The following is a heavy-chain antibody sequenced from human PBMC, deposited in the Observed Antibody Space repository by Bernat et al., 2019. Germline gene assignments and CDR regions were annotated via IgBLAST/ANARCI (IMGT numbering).Heavy chain of an antibody. J-gene: IGHJ4*02. CDR1: GFTFSNYA. D-gene: IGHD1-26*01. CDR2: IGSSDGNT. CDR3: SRPGGSYVFRGFDS. Sequence: EVQLLESGGGLVQPGGSLRLSCAASGFTFSNYAMSWVRQAPGKGLEWVSAIGSSDGNTYYAYSVKGRFTISRDNSKNMLYLQMNSLRDEDTAVYSCSRPGGSYVFRGFDSWGQGTLVTVSS. V-gene: IGHV3-23*01.